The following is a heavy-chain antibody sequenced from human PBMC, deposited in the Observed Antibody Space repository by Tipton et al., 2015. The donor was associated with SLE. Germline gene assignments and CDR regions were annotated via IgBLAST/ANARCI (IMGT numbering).Heavy chain of an antibody. J-gene: IGHJ4*02. CDR2: IYYSGST. CDR3: ARGGSSWFRYYFDY. D-gene: IGHD6-13*01. V-gene: IGHV4-59*11. Sequence: TLSLTCTVSGGSISSHSWSWIRQPPGKGLEWIGYIYYSGSTNYNPSLKSRVTISVDTSKNQFSLKLSSVTAADTAVYYCARGGSSWFRYYFDYWGQETLVTVSS. CDR1: GGSISSHS.